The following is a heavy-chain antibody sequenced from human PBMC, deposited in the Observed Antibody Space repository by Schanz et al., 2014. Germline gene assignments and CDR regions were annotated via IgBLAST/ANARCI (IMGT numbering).Heavy chain of an antibody. CDR2: ISVYHGHT. V-gene: IGHV1-18*01. J-gene: IGHJ6*02. D-gene: IGHD2-15*01. CDR3: GRDGRWACGDNRDMDV. Sequence: QVQLVQSGGEAKKPGASATVSCKASGYTFNNHGISWVRQAPGQGLEWMGWISVYHGHTNYAEEVHGRVTMTTDTTTSTAFMYLRSRITDDAAVDYCGRDGRWACGDNRDMDVWGRGTSVTVSS. CDR1: GYTFNNHG.